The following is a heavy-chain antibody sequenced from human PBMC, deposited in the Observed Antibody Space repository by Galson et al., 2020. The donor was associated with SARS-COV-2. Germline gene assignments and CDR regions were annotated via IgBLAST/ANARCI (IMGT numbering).Heavy chain of an antibody. V-gene: IGHV3-33*01. CDR1: FSFSASG. CDR2: IWYGGSFI. CDR3: ARGSGLSSPPAHYYDTSVYFAECFED. J-gene: IGHJ1*01. D-gene: IGHD3-22*01. Sequence: GGSLRLSCGFSFSASGIHWVRQAPGKGLAWVAVIWYGGSFIYYADSVRGRFNVSRDDSTNTVHLEMNRLRAYDTAMYYCARGSGLSSPPAHYYDTSVYFAECFEDCGLGTLVTVSS.